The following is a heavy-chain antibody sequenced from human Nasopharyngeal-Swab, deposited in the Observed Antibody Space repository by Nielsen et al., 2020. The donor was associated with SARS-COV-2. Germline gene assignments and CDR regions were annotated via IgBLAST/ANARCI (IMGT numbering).Heavy chain of an antibody. CDR3: VREGDNWGFDS. Sequence: ASVKVSCKASGYTFTGFYVHWVRQAPGQGLECLGRINPSNGVTIYAQQFQGRVTITRDTSNSTVDMELSRLRSDDTAVYYCVREGDNWGFDSWGQGTLVTVSS. V-gene: IGHV1-2*06. J-gene: IGHJ4*02. CDR1: GYTFTGFY. CDR2: INPSNGVT. D-gene: IGHD3-16*01.